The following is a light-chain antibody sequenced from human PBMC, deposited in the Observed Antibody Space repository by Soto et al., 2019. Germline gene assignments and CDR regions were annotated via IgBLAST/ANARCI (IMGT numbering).Light chain of an antibody. V-gene: IGLV2-14*01. CDR3: SSYRYTSNVV. Sequence: QSALTQPASVSGSPGQSITISCTGTNFDVGGYKYVSWYQQHPGKAPKLIIYDVSDRPSGVSNRFSGAKSGTTASLTISGLQAEDEADYYCSSYRYTSNVVFGGWTKLTVL. J-gene: IGLJ2*01. CDR1: NFDVGGYKY. CDR2: DVS.